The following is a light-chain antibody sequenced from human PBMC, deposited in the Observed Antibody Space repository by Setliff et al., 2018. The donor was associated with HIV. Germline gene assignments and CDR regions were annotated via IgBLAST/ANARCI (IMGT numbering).Light chain of an antibody. CDR3: YSYVTTSTYV. Sequence: QSALAQPASVSGSPGQSITISCTGTSSDVGGYNFVSWYQQHPGKVPKLIIYEVSNRPSGVSNRFSGSKSGNTASLTISGLQAEDEADYYCYSYVTTSTYVFGTGTKVTVL. CDR2: EVS. CDR1: SSDVGGYNF. J-gene: IGLJ1*01. V-gene: IGLV2-14*01.